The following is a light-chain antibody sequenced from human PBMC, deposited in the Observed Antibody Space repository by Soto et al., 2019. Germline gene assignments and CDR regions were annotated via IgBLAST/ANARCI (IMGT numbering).Light chain of an antibody. CDR3: SSYAGSNNYV. J-gene: IGLJ1*01. CDR1: NSDVGGYNY. Sequence: QSALTQPPAASGSPGQSVTISCTGTNSDVGGYNYVSWHQQHPGKAPKLIIYDVSERPSGVPDRFSGSXSGNTASLTVSGLQAEDEADYYCSSYAGSNNYVFGTGTKVTVL. CDR2: DVS. V-gene: IGLV2-8*01.